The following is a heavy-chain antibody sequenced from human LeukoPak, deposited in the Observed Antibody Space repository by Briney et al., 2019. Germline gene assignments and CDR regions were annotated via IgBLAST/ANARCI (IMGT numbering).Heavy chain of an antibody. J-gene: IGHJ5*01. V-gene: IGHV3-48*01. D-gene: IGHD6-6*01. CDR3: AKGSRIAARPTIWFDS. Sequence: GGSLRLSCAASGFTFSSYSMNWVRQAPGKGLEWVSHINIVNNAIYYSDSVKGRFTISRDNSKNTLSLQMNSLRAEDTAVYYCAKGSRIAARPTIWFDSWGQGTLVTVSS. CDR2: INIVNNAI. CDR1: GFTFSSYS.